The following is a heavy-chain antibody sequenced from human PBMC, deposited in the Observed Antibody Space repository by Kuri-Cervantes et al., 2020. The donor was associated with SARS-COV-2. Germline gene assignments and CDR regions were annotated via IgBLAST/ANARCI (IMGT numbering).Heavy chain of an antibody. J-gene: IGHJ6*03. CDR1: GYTFTSYD. CDR2: MNPNSGNT. V-gene: IGHV1-8*02. D-gene: IGHD3-3*01. Sequence: ASVKVSCKASGYTFTSYDINWVRQATGQGLEWMGWMNPNSGNTGYAQKFQGRVTMTRNTSISTAYMELSGLRSEDTAVYYCARSLVFYDFWSGYHYYMDVWGKGTTVTVSS. CDR3: ARSLVFYDFWSGYHYYMDV.